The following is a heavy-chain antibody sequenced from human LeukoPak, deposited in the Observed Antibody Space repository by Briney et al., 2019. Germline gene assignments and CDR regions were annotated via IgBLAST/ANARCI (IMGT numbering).Heavy chain of an antibody. CDR3: APPPSPRNVASPFSFDY. D-gene: IGHD2-21*01. CDR2: ISSSSSTI. CDR1: GFTFSSYS. V-gene: IGHV3-48*04. Sequence: GGSLRLSCAASGFTFSSYSMNWVRQAPGKGLEWVSYISSSSSTIYYADSVKGRFTISRDNAKNSLYLQMNSLRAEDTAVYYCAPPPSPRNVASPFSFDYWGQGTLVTVSS. J-gene: IGHJ4*02.